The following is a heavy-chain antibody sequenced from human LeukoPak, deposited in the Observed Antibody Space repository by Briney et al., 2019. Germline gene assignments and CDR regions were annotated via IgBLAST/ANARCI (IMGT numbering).Heavy chain of an antibody. Sequence: GGSLRLSCAASGFTFSSYAMSWVRQAPGKGLEWVSRINYDGSTNYADSVKGRFTISRDDARNTLYMQMNSLRAEDTAVYYCVRGCSSTSCYPFDYWGQGTLVTVSS. J-gene: IGHJ4*02. CDR3: VRGCSSTSCYPFDY. V-gene: IGHV3-23*01. CDR1: GFTFSSYA. CDR2: INYDGST. D-gene: IGHD2-2*01.